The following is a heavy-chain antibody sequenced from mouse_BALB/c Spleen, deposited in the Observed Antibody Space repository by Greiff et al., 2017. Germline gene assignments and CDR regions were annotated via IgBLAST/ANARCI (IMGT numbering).Heavy chain of an antibody. Sequence: EVHLVESGGGLVQPGGSRKLSCAASGFTFSSFGMHWVRQAPEKGLEWVAYISSGSSTIYYADTVKGRFTISRDNPKNTLFLQMTSLRSEDTAMYYCARSGHYYFDYWGQGTTLTVSS. CDR1: GFTFSSFG. CDR2: ISSGSSTI. D-gene: IGHD3-1*01. V-gene: IGHV5-17*02. CDR3: ARSGHYYFDY. J-gene: IGHJ2*01.